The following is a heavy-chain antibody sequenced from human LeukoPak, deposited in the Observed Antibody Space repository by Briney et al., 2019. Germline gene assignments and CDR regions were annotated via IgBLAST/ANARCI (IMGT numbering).Heavy chain of an antibody. CDR3: ARVQSSSWYETRAFDI. Sequence: SETLSLICTVSGGSISSSSYYWGWIRQPPGKGLEWIGSIYYSGSTYYNPSLKSRVTISVDTSKNQFSLKLSSVTAADTAVYYCARVQSSSWYETRAFDIWGQGTMVTVSS. CDR2: IYYSGST. V-gene: IGHV4-39*07. D-gene: IGHD6-13*01. J-gene: IGHJ3*02. CDR1: GGSISSSSYY.